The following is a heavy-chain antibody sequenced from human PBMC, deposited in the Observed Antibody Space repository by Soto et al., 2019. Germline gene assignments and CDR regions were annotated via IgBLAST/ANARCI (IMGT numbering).Heavy chain of an antibody. V-gene: IGHV3-23*01. D-gene: IGHD3-22*01. CDR2: VSGSGRST. J-gene: IGHJ5*02. CDR3: AKDRGNCYDTSRFDP. Sequence: EVQLLESGGGLVQPGGSLRLSCAASGFTFSSFAMNWVRQAPGKGLVWVSGVSGSGRSTNYADSVKGRFTISRDNSKNTLFLQMNNLSAEDTAIYYCAKDRGNCYDTSRFDPWCQGTLITVSS. CDR1: GFTFSSFA.